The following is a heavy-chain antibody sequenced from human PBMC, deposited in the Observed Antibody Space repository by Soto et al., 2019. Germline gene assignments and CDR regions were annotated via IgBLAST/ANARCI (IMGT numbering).Heavy chain of an antibody. D-gene: IGHD2-2*01. CDR2: ISHDGGDK. CDR1: GFAFRNYN. V-gene: IGHV3-30*18. Sequence: QVQLVESGGGVVQAGTSLRLSCAASGFAFRNYNMHWVRQAPGKGLEWVAVISHDGGDKWYVDSLKGRFTISRDNSKNTVDLPMNSLRVEDTAVYYCAKDRSKSWTLDYWGQGTLVTVPS. CDR3: AKDRSKSWTLDY. J-gene: IGHJ4*02.